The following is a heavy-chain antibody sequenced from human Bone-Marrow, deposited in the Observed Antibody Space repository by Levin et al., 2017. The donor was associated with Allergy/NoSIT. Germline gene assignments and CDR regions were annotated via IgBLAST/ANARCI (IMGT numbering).Heavy chain of an antibody. V-gene: IGHV3-30-3*01. J-gene: IGHJ4*02. CDR3: ARDSGDYVLVSFVY. CDR2: ISYDGSNK. Sequence: PGGSLRLSCAASGFTFSSYAMHWVRQAPGKGLEWVAVISYDGSNKYYADSVKGRFTISRDNSKNTLYLQMNSLRAEDTAVYYCARDSGDYVLVSFVYWGQGTLVTVSS. CDR1: GFTFSSYA. D-gene: IGHD4-17*01.